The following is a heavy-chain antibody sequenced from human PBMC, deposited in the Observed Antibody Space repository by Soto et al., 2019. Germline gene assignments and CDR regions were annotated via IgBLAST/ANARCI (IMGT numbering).Heavy chain of an antibody. V-gene: IGHV3-23*01. CDR3: AKIIAARLFYYYGMDV. Sequence: EVQLLESGGGLVQPGGSLRLSCAASGFTFSSYAMSWVRQAPGKGLEWVSAISGSGGSTYYADSVKGRFTISRDNSKNPLYLQMNSLRAEDTAVYYCAKIIAARLFYYYGMDVWGQGTTVTVSS. D-gene: IGHD6-6*01. J-gene: IGHJ6*02. CDR1: GFTFSSYA. CDR2: ISGSGGST.